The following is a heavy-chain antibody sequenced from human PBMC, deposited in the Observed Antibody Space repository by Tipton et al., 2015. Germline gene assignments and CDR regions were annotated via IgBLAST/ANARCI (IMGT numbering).Heavy chain of an antibody. V-gene: IGHV3-74*03. J-gene: IGHJ4*02. CDR3: AGGANVAVEGTEDY. D-gene: IGHD6-19*01. CDR1: GFTFRDYW. Sequence: SLRLSCAASGFTFRDYWMHWVRQAPGKGLVWVSHIYSDGSRIKYADSVKGRFTISRDNAKNTLYLEMNSLRAEDTAVYYCAGGANVAVEGTEDYWGQGTLVTVSS. CDR2: IYSDGSRI.